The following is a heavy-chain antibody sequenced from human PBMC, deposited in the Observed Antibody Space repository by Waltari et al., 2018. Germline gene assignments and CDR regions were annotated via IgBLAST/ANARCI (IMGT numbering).Heavy chain of an antibody. CDR3: ARGQGIAAQSYYYGMDV. CDR1: GGTFSSYA. J-gene: IGHJ6*02. Sequence: QVPLVQSGAEVKKPGSSVKVACKASGGTFSSYAISWVRQAPGQGLEWMGGIIPIFGTANYAQKFQGRVTITTDESTSTAYMELSSLRSEDTAVYYCARGQGIAAQSYYYGMDVWGQGTTVTVSS. D-gene: IGHD6-25*01. V-gene: IGHV1-69*05. CDR2: IIPIFGTA.